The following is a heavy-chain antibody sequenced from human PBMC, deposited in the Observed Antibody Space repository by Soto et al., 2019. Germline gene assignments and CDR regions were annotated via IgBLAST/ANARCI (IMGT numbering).Heavy chain of an antibody. D-gene: IGHD3-3*01. CDR3: ARDQGYYDFWSGYYAAPDYYYYGMDV. Sequence: GKGLEWVAVISYDGSNKYYADSVKGRFTISRDSSKNTLYLQMNSLRAEDTAVYYCARDQGYYDFWSGYYAAPDYYYYGMDVWGQGTTVTVS. V-gene: IGHV3-30-3*01. J-gene: IGHJ6*02. CDR2: ISYDGSNK.